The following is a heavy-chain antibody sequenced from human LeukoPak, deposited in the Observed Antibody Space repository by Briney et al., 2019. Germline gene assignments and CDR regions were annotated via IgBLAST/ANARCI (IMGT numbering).Heavy chain of an antibody. V-gene: IGHV3-23*01. CDR1: GFTFSSYA. D-gene: IGHD3-3*01. CDR3: AKDYDQEDYGMDV. Sequence: PGGSLRLSCSASGFTFSSYAMSWLRQAPGQGLEWVSAISGSGGSTYYADSVKGRFTISRDNSKNTLYLQMNSLRAEDTAVYYCAKDYDQEDYGMDVWGQGTTVTVSS. J-gene: IGHJ6*02. CDR2: ISGSGGST.